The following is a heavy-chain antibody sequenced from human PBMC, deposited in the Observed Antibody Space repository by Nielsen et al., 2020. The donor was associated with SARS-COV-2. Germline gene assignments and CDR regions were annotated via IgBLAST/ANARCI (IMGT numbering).Heavy chain of an antibody. J-gene: IGHJ5*02. CDR1: GGSINSGDYY. Sequence: SETLSLTCTVSGGSINSGDYYWNWVRQPPGKGLEWIGYIYYSGTTYYNPSLKSRLTISVDTSKNQFSLKLSSVTAADTAVYYCVRVELLLEGVHWFDPWGQGTLVTVSS. CDR3: VRVELLLEGVHWFDP. CDR2: IYYSGTT. D-gene: IGHD1-26*01. V-gene: IGHV4-30-4*01.